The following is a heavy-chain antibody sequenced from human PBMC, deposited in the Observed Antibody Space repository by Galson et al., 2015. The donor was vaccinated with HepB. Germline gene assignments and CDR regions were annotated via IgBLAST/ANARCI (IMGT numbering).Heavy chain of an antibody. J-gene: IGHJ4*02. CDR2: ISYSGST. CDR3: AKETDRDLLGPPDY. V-gene: IGHV4-31*03. D-gene: IGHD2-21*01. CDR1: GGSISSSGYY. Sequence: TLSLTCTVSGGSISSSGYYWSWIRQPPGKGLEWIGYISYSGSTDYSPSLKSRVTISLDTFNNHFSLNLISVTAADTAVYYCAKETDRDLLGPPDYWGQGTLVTVSS.